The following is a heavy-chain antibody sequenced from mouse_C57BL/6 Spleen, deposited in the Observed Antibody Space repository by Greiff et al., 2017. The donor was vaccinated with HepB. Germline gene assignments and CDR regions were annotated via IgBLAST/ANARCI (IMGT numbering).Heavy chain of an antibody. CDR3: ARGGHKGYFDV. J-gene: IGHJ1*03. CDR1: GYTFTSYW. V-gene: IGHV1-64*01. D-gene: IGHD6-1*01. Sequence: QVQLQQSGAELVKPGASVKLSCKASGYTFTSYWMHWVKQRPGQGLEWIGMIHPNSGSTNYNEKFKSKATLTVDKSSSTAYMQLSSLTSEDSAVYYCARGGHKGYFDVWGTGTTVTVSS. CDR2: IHPNSGST.